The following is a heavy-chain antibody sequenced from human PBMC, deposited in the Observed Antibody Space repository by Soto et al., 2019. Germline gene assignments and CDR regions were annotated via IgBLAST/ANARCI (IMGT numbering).Heavy chain of an antibody. CDR3: ARDWRYDSGGYCLEN. J-gene: IGHJ4*02. CDR1: DYTFTSYG. Sequence: QVQLVQSGAELKKPGASVKVSCKAADYTFTSYGITWVRQAPGQGLEWMGWVNPLNGDTNYAEKFEGRVTMTTDTSRSTAYMELRTLTSDDTAVYYCARDWRYDSGGYCLENWGQGTLVTVSS. V-gene: IGHV1-18*04. CDR2: VNPLNGDT. D-gene: IGHD3-22*01.